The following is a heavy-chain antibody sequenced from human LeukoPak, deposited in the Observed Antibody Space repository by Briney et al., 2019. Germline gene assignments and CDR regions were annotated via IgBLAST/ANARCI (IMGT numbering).Heavy chain of an antibody. D-gene: IGHD3-22*01. CDR1: GFTVSTNY. CDR2: ISYDGSNK. V-gene: IGHV3-30*18. J-gene: IGHJ6*02. Sequence: PGGSLRLSCAASGFTVSTNYMSWVRQAPGKGLEWVAVISYDGSNKYYADSVKGRFTISRDNSKNTLYLQMNSLRAEDTAVYYCAKRVYDSSGYYYGSYYYYGMDVWGQGTTVTVSS. CDR3: AKRVYDSSGYYYGSYYYYGMDV.